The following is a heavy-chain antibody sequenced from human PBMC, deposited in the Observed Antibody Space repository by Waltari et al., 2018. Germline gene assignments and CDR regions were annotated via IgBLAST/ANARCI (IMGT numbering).Heavy chain of an antibody. D-gene: IGHD3-16*02. V-gene: IGHV3-23*01. CDR1: GFSFNLYG. CDR3: AKAGDYIWGTNRHFEY. Sequence: EVRLLESGGGLEQPGGSLRLSCAASGFSFNLYGMSWVRQAPGKGLEWVSSLRAGGASTYEAESVRGRFTISRDNPKNTLYLQMNSLRAEDTAVYYCAKAGDYIWGTNRHFEYWGQGTLVTVSS. CDR2: LRAGGAST. J-gene: IGHJ4*02.